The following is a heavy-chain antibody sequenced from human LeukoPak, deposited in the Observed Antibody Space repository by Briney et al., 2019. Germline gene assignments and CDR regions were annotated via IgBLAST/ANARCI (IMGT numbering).Heavy chain of an antibody. V-gene: IGHV1-2*02. CDR2: INPNSGGT. Sequence: ASVKVSCKASGYTFTGYYMHWVRQAPGQGLEWMGWINPNSGGTNYAQKFQGRVTMTRDTSISTAYMELSRLRSDDTAVYYCAREVISSGWCCNDYWGQGTLVTVSS. J-gene: IGHJ4*02. CDR1: GYTFTGYY. CDR3: AREVISSGWCCNDY. D-gene: IGHD6-19*01.